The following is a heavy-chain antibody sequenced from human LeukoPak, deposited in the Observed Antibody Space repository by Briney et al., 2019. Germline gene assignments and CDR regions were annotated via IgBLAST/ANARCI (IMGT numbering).Heavy chain of an antibody. CDR1: GFTFDDYA. CDR3: AKGPTGDYYYYGMDV. V-gene: IGHV3-9*01. D-gene: IGHD7-27*01. CDR2: ISWNSGSI. J-gene: IGHJ6*02. Sequence: GGSLRLSCAASGFTFDDYAMHWVRQAPGKGLEWVLGISWNSGSIGYADSVKGRFTISRDNAKNSLYLQMNSLRAEDTVLYYCAKGPTGDYYYYGMDVWGQGTTVTVSS.